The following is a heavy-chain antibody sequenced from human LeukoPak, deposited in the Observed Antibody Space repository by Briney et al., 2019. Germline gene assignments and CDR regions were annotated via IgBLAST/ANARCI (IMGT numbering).Heavy chain of an antibody. J-gene: IGHJ6*03. D-gene: IGHD1-26*01. Sequence: SETLSLTCAVYGGSFSGYYWSWIRPPPGKGLEWIGEINHSGSTNYNPSPKSRVTISVDTSKNQFSLKLSSVTAADTAVYYCARVQVGAIYYYYYYMDVWGKGTTVTVSS. CDR3: ARVQVGAIYYYYYYMDV. V-gene: IGHV4-34*01. CDR1: GGSFSGYY. CDR2: INHSGST.